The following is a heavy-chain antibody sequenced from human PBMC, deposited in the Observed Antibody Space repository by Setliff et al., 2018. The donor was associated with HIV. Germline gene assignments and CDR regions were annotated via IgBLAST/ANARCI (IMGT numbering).Heavy chain of an antibody. D-gene: IGHD3-3*01. Sequence: GGSLRLSCAASGFTFSDYYMSWIRQAPGKGLEWVSSISASATYIYYADSVKGRFTTSRDNAENSLYLQMNSLRAEDTAVYYCARDVSWRVRTYIDYWGQGALVTVSS. V-gene: IGHV3-11*04. CDR3: ARDVSWRVRTYIDY. CDR1: GFTFSDYY. CDR2: ISASATYI. J-gene: IGHJ4*02.